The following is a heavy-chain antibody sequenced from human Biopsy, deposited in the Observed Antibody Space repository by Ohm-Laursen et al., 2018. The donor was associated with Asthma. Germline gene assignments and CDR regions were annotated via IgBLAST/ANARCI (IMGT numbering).Heavy chain of an antibody. CDR2: IYSGGTS. V-gene: IGHV3-53*01. D-gene: IGHD6-13*01. J-gene: IGHJ4*02. CDR1: GFAVSRDH. Sequence: SLRLSCAASGFAVSRDHMFWVRQAPGKGLGWVSVIYSGGTSHTADVVRGRFTISRDYSKNTLYLQMHSLRAEDTAVYYCARGDSSNWSHYYFDYWGQGTLVTVSS. CDR3: ARGDSSNWSHYYFDY.